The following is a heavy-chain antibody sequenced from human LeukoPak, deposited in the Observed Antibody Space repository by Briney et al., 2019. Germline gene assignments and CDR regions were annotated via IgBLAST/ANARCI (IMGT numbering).Heavy chain of an antibody. CDR2: INYSGST. J-gene: IGHJ4*02. CDR3: ARHAGGIAASGTRPFDY. Sequence: SETLSLTCTVSGDSISSSGYYWGWIRQPQGKGLEWIGSINYSGSTYYNPSRKSRVTTSVDTSKNQFSLKLTSVTAADTAVYYCARHAGGIAASGTRPFDYWGQGTLVTVSS. V-gene: IGHV4-39*01. CDR1: GDSISSSGYY. D-gene: IGHD6-13*01.